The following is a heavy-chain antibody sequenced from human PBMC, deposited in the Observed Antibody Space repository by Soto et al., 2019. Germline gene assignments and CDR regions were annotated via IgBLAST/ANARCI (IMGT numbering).Heavy chain of an antibody. CDR1: GYRFTSYG. CDR3: ARVRFGDPFDY. V-gene: IGHV1-18*01. CDR2: VNPDNHNT. J-gene: IGHJ4*02. D-gene: IGHD3-16*01. Sequence: QVQLVQSGAEVKKPGASVKVSCRVSGYRFTSYGINWVRQAPGQRLEWVGWVNPDNHNTNYAQNFQDRVSLTTDISTNTAFMELRGLRSDDTAVYYCARVRFGDPFDYWGQGTLLTVSS.